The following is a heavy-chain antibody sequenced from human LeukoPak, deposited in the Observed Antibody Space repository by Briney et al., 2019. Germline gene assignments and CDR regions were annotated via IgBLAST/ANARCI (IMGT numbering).Heavy chain of an antibody. CDR1: GDSVSSNSAA. Sequence: SQTLSLTCAISGDSVSSNSAAWNWIRQSPSRGLEWLGRTYYYRSKWYKDYAVSVKSRITINPDTSKNQFSLQLNSVTPEDTAVYYCVRDFSWGQYDFWGQGTLVTVSS. CDR3: VRDFSWGQYDF. V-gene: IGHV6-1*01. J-gene: IGHJ4*02. CDR2: TYYYRSKWYK. D-gene: IGHD4-11*01.